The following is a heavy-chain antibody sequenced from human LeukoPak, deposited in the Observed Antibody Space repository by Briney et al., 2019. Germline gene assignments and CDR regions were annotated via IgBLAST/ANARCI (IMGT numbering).Heavy chain of an antibody. V-gene: IGHV4-38-2*02. CDR3: ARAWGDSSSWYAEPNAFDI. CDR2: NYHSGST. D-gene: IGHD6-13*01. J-gene: IGHJ3*02. CDR1: GYSISSVSY. Sequence: SETLSLTCTVSGYSISSVSYWGWIRHPPGKGLEWVGSNYHSGSTYHNPSLKSRVTISVDMSRNQFSLKLSSVTAADTAVYYCARAWGDSSSWYAEPNAFDIWGQGTMVTVSS.